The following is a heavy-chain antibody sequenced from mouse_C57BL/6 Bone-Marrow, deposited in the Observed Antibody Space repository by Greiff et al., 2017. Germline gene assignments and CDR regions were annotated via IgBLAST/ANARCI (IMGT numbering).Heavy chain of an antibody. D-gene: IGHD2-3*01. V-gene: IGHV10-3*01. CDR1: GFTFNTYA. J-gene: IGHJ1*03. CDR2: IRSKSSNYAT. CDR3: VRQRGGYYDWYFDV. Sequence: EVQLVESGGGLVQPKGSLKLSCAASGFTFNTYAMHWVRQAPGKGLEWVARIRSKSSNYATYSADSVKDRFTISRDDSQSMLYLQMNNLKTEDTAMYYCVRQRGGYYDWYFDVWGTGTTVTVSS.